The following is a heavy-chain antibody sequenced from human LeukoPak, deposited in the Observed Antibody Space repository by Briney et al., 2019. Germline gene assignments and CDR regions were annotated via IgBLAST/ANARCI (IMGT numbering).Heavy chain of an antibody. D-gene: IGHD1-26*01. Sequence: ASVKVSCKSSGYTFTDYYMHWVRQAPGQGLEWMGWINPNSGGTNYAQKFQGRVTMTRDTSISTAYMEPSSLRSDDTAVYYCARGGTNSGSYAPFDYWGQGTLVTVSS. CDR2: INPNSGGT. CDR1: GYTFTDYY. V-gene: IGHV1-2*02. J-gene: IGHJ4*02. CDR3: ARGGTNSGSYAPFDY.